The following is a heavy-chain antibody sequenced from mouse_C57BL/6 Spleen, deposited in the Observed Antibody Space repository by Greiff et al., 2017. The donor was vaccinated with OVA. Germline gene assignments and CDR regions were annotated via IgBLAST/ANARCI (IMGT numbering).Heavy chain of an antibody. J-gene: IGHJ4*01. D-gene: IGHD2-5*01. V-gene: IGHV14-1*01. CDR1: GFNIKDYY. CDR2: IDPEDGDT. CDR3: TTNSNYENYAMDY. Sequence: VQLKQSGAELVRPGASVKLSCTASGFNIKDYYMHWVKQRPEQGLEWIGRIDPEDGDTEYAPKFQGKATMTADTSSNTAYLQLSSLTSEDTAVYYCTTNSNYENYAMDYWGQGTSVTVST.